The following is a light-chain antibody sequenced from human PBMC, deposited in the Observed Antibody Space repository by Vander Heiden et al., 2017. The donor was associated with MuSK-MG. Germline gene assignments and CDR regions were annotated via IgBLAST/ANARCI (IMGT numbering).Light chain of an antibody. CDR3: QQCVFTPYT. CDR2: SAS. Sequence: DIRMTQSPSSLSASVGDRVTITCRASQSISTYLNWYQKKPGTAPNFLIYSASTLQGGVPSRFSGSGSGTDFTLTISSLQPEDFATYYCQQCVFTPYTFGQGTKLEI. V-gene: IGKV1-39*01. CDR1: QSISTY. J-gene: IGKJ2*01.